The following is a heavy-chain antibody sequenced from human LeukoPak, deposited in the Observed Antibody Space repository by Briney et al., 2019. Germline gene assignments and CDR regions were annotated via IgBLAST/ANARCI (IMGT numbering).Heavy chain of an antibody. CDR3: AKEGRSLQTY. CDR1: GFMFSSNW. CDR2: IKEDGTET. Sequence: GGSLRLSCAAFGFMFSSNWMSWVRLAPGKGLEWVANIKEDGTETYYVDSVKGRFTISRDNAKNSLYLQMNSLRVEDTAVYYCAKEGRSLQTYWGQGTLVTVSS. D-gene: IGHD5-24*01. V-gene: IGHV3-7*03. J-gene: IGHJ4*02.